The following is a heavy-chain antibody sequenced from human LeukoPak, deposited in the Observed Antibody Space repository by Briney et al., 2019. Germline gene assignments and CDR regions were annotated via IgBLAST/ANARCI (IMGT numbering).Heavy chain of an antibody. J-gene: IGHJ4*02. CDR1: GFTFSDYY. V-gene: IGHV3-11*04. CDR3: AREDYYDSSAATDY. Sequence: GGSLRLSCAASGFTFSDYYMSWIRQAPAKGLEWVSYISNGGSTIYYSDSVKGRFTISRDNAMNSLYLQMNSLSAEYTAMYYCAREDYYDSSAATDYWGQGTLVTVSS. D-gene: IGHD3-22*01. CDR2: ISNGGSTI.